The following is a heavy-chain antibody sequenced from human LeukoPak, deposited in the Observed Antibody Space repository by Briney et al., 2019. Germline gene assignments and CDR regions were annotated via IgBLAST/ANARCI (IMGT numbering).Heavy chain of an antibody. D-gene: IGHD2-2*01. CDR1: GFTFSSYA. CDR2: IGGSGGNT. Sequence: GGSLRLSCAASGFTFSSYAMSWVRQAPGKGLEWVSVIGGSGGNTYYADSVKGRFTISRDNSKDTVFLLMNSLRAEDTAVYYCAKDTCSTTSCSFDYWGQGTLVTVSS. J-gene: IGHJ4*02. V-gene: IGHV3-23*01. CDR3: AKDTCSTTSCSFDY.